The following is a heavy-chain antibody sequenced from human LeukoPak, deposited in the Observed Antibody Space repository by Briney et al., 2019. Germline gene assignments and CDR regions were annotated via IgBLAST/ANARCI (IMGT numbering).Heavy chain of an antibody. Sequence: GGSLRLSCAASGFTFSSYWMSWVRQAPGRGLEWVASIKQDGSEKYCVDSVKGRFTISRDNANNSLYLQMNSLRADDTAVYYCARDIGLRKAAPPGWFDPWGQGALVTVPS. CDR2: IKQDGSEK. D-gene: IGHD6-6*01. V-gene: IGHV3-7*01. J-gene: IGHJ5*02. CDR1: GFTFSSYW. CDR3: ARDIGLRKAAPPGWFDP.